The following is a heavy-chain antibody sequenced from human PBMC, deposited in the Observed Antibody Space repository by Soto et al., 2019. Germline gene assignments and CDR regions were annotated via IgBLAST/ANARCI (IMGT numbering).Heavy chain of an antibody. CDR2: INPTGGST. CDR3: ARLISSGWSVDS. CDR1: GYTFTSYY. Sequence: ASVKVSCKASGYTFTSYYMHWVRQAPGQGLEWMGTINPTGGSTTYAQKFQGRVTVTRDTSTSTVYMELSSLRSEDTAVYYCARLISSGWSVDSWGQGTLVTVSS. J-gene: IGHJ4*02. V-gene: IGHV1-46*01. D-gene: IGHD6-19*01.